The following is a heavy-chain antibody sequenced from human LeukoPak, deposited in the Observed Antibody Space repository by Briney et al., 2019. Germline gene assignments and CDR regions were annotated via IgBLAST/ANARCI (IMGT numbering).Heavy chain of an antibody. Sequence: PGRSLRLSCAASGFTFSSSGMRWVRQAPGKGLEWVAVISYDGSDKYYADSVKGRFTISRDNSKNTLYLQMNSLRAEDTAVYYCAKDRSSNWALDYWGQGTLVAVSS. V-gene: IGHV3-30*18. J-gene: IGHJ4*02. CDR2: ISYDGSDK. D-gene: IGHD1-1*01. CDR1: GFTFSSSG. CDR3: AKDRSSNWALDY.